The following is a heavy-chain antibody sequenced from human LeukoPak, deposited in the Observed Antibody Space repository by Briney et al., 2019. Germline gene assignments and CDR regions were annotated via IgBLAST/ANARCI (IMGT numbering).Heavy chain of an antibody. CDR3: ARGPWYYYGSGSEWFDP. J-gene: IGHJ5*02. CDR2: VTDRGNV. V-gene: IGHV4-34*01. Sequence: SETLSLTCAVYGGSFSGHYWTWIRQPPGKGLEWIGEVTDRGNVNYNPSLRSRVTMSVDTAKSQFSLKLSSVTAADTAVYYCARGPWYYYGSGSEWFDPWGQGTLVTVSS. D-gene: IGHD3-10*01. CDR1: GGSFSGHY.